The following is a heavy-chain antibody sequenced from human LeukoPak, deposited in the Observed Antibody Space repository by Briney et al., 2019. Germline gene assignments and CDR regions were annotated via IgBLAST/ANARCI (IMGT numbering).Heavy chain of an antibody. CDR1: GYTLTELF. CDR3: ATIVLSANWFDP. V-gene: IGHV1-24*01. CDR2: FDPEDGET. D-gene: IGHD2-8*02. Sequence: ASVKVSCKVSGYTLTELFMHWVRHDPGKGLEWMGGFDPEDGETIYAQKFQGRVTMTEDTSTDTAYMELSSLRSEDTAVYYCATIVLSANWFDPWGQGTLVTVSS. J-gene: IGHJ5*02.